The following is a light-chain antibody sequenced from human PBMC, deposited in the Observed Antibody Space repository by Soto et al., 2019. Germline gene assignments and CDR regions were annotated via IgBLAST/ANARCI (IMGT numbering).Light chain of an antibody. J-gene: IGKJ1*01. Sequence: DIQVTQSPSTLSASVGYRVTITCRASQGISSALAWYQQKPGKAPKRLIYAASSLQSGVPSRFSGSGSGTEFTLTISSLQPEDFATYYCLQHNSYPPWTFGQGTKVDIK. V-gene: IGKV1-17*01. CDR3: LQHNSYPPWT. CDR2: AAS. CDR1: QGISSA.